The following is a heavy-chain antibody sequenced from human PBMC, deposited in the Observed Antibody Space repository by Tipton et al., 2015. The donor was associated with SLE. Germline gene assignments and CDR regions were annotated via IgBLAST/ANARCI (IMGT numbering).Heavy chain of an antibody. CDR3: VRAVSGYFNFCYMDV. CDR2: VSHSRST. D-gene: IGHD3-3*01. CDR1: GGSFSGYA. Sequence: TLSLTCAVYGGSFSGYAWSWVRQPPGKGLEWIGEVSHSRSTNYNPSLKSRGTISLDTSNNQFSLRLSSVTAADTAVYYCVRAVSGYFNFCYMDVWGRGTTVTISS. V-gene: IGHV4-34*01. J-gene: IGHJ6*03.